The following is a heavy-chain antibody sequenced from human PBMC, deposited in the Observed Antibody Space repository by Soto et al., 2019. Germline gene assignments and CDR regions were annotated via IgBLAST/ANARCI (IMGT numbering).Heavy chain of an antibody. V-gene: IGHV3-7*01. CDR1: GFTFSSYW. J-gene: IGHJ3*02. Sequence: EVQLVESGGGLVQPGGSLRLSCAAYGFTFSSYWMTWVRQVPGKGLEWVAYINPDGSAKSYASSVKGRFTLSRDNAKTSLYLQMNSLRAEDTAVYYCAKPHTGNVAFHIWGQGTMVTVSS. CDR2: INPDGSAK. D-gene: IGHD4-4*01. CDR3: AKPHTGNVAFHI.